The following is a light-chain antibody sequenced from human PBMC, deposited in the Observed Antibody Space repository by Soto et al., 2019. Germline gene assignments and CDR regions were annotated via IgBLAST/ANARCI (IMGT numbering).Light chain of an antibody. CDR3: QQYGSSPPVT. V-gene: IGKV3-20*01. CDR2: GAS. CDR1: QSVSSSY. J-gene: IGKJ3*01. Sequence: EIVLTQSPGTLSLSPGERATLSCRASQSVSSSYLAWYQQKPGQAPRLLIYGASSRATGIPDRFSGRGPGTDFTLTISRLEPEDFPVYYCQQYGSSPPVTFGPGTKVDIK.